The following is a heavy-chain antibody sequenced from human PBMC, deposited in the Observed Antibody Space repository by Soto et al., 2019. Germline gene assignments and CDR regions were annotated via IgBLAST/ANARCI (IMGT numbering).Heavy chain of an antibody. Sequence: QVQLVESGGGVVQPGRSLRLSCAASGFTFSSYDIHWVRQAPGKGLEWVALISYDGNNKYYADSVKGRFTISRDNSKNTLYLQRNSLRAEDTAVYYCAKLITMVRGVIMDAFDIWGQGTMVTVSS. CDR1: GFTFSSYD. D-gene: IGHD3-10*01. J-gene: IGHJ3*02. V-gene: IGHV3-30*18. CDR3: AKLITMVRGVIMDAFDI. CDR2: ISYDGNNK.